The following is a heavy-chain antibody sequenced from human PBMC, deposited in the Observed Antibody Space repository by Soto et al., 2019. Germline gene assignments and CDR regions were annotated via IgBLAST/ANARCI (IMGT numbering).Heavy chain of an antibody. CDR3: ARESEDLTSNFDY. Sequence: GGSLRLSCAASGFTFTRYSMNWVRQAPGKGLEWVSSISSTTNYIYYGDSMKGRFTISRDNAKNSLYLEMNSLRAEDTAVYYCARESEDLTSNFDYCGQATSVSVSS. CDR1: GFTFTRYS. CDR2: ISSTTNYI. J-gene: IGHJ4*02. V-gene: IGHV3-21*06.